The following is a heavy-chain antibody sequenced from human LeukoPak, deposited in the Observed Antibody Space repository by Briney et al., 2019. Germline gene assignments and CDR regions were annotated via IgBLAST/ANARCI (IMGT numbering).Heavy chain of an antibody. V-gene: IGHV4-39*07. CDR3: ARGISSRVVVVITTRDYYYMDV. CDR2: IYHSGST. CDR1: GDSISSGNYY. D-gene: IGHD3-22*01. J-gene: IGHJ6*03. Sequence: SETLSLTCSVSGDSISSGNYYWGWIRQPPGEGLEWIGSIYHSGSTYYNPSLKSRVTISVDTSKNQFSLKLSSVTAADTAVYYCARGISSRVVVVITTRDYYYMDVWGKGTTVTISS.